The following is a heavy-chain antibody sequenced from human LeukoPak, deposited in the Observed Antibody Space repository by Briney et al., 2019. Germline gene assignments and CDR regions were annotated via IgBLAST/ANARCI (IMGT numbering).Heavy chain of an antibody. CDR3: GMSGDRVPLQDDVFDV. Sequence: VEALKISCKVSGYSFTSYCIGWVRAMPGKGLEWMGMVYPGDAGPTYSPSFQGQVTISVDKSINTAYLQWSSLQASDTAMYYCGMSGDRVPLQDDVFDVWGQATMVTVST. CDR2: VYPGDAGP. V-gene: IGHV5-51*01. J-gene: IGHJ3*01. CDR1: GYSFTSYC. D-gene: IGHD1-26*01.